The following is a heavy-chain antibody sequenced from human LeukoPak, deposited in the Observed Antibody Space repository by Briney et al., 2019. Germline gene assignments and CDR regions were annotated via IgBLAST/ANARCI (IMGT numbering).Heavy chain of an antibody. CDR1: GFTFSDYY. J-gene: IGHJ4*02. CDR3: AKKGQADDGGKPD. Sequence: GGSLRLSCAASGFTFSDYYMSWIRQAPGKGLEWVSYISSSGSTIYYADSVKGRFTISRDNAKNSLYLQMNSLRVDDTAVYYCAKKGQADDGGKPDWGQGTLVTVSS. V-gene: IGHV3-11*01. CDR2: ISSSGSTI.